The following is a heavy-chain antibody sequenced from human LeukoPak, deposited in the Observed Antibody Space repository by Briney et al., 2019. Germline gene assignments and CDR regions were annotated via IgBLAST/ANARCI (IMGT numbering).Heavy chain of an antibody. J-gene: IGHJ3*02. V-gene: IGHV3-23*01. CDR3: AKDRRFPDDVFDI. CDR1: GFTFNSYA. Sequence: GGSLRLSCAASGFTFNSYAMSWVRQTPGKGLEWASAIESNGGNTYYLASVKGRFTISRDNFKNTLYLQMNNLRAEDTALYYCAKDRRFPDDVFDIWGQGTMVTVSS. CDR2: IESNGGNT. D-gene: IGHD2-21*01.